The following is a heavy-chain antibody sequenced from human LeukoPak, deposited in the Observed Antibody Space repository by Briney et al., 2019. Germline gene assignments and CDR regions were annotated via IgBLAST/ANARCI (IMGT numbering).Heavy chain of an antibody. CDR2: ISSSSSYI. J-gene: IGHJ3*02. Sequence: PGGSLRLSCAAPGFTSSSYSMNWVRQAPGKGLEWVSSISSSSSYIYYADSVKGRFTISRDNAKNSLYLQINSLRAEDTADYYCARDVTQPSSGWFENPGAAFDIWGQGTMVTVSS. CDR3: ARDVTQPSSGWFENPGAAFDI. V-gene: IGHV3-21*01. CDR1: GFTSSSYS. D-gene: IGHD6-19*01.